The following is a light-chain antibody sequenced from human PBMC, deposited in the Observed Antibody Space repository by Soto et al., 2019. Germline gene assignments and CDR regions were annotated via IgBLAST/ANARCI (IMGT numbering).Light chain of an antibody. J-gene: IGKJ5*01. Sequence: DIQMTQSPSTLSGSVGDRVTIICRASQTISSWLALYQQKPGQPPKLLIYWASTRESGVPDRFSGSGSGTDFTLTISSLQAEDVAVYYCQRYYSTPLTFGQGTRLEI. V-gene: IGKV4-1*01. CDR2: WAS. CDR1: QTISSW. CDR3: QRYYSTPLT.